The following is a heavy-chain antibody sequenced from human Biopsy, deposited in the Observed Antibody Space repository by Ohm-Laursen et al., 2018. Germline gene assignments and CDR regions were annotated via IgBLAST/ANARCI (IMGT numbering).Heavy chain of an antibody. J-gene: IGHJ2*01. Sequence: TLSLTCTVSGDSISSYYWSWIRQPPGKGLEWIGYVYYTGSTDYNPSLQSRVTISVDTSKNHFSPRLRSVTPADTAIYYCARDRGYYSDRTVPGYFDLWGRGTLVTVSS. CDR2: VYYTGST. CDR1: GDSISSYY. D-gene: IGHD3-22*01. CDR3: ARDRGYYSDRTVPGYFDL. V-gene: IGHV4-59*01.